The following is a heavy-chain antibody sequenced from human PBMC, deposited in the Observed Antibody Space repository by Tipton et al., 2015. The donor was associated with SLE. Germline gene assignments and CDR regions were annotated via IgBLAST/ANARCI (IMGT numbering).Heavy chain of an antibody. V-gene: IGHV4-39*07. Sequence: TLSLTCTVSGDSIRSSGFFWGWIRQPPGKGLEWIGRIFHIGNTYYNPSLKSRVTISVDRSKNQFSLKVNSVTAADTAVYYCARDRAVCPACAWYGASWFDPRGQGALVTVSS. CDR1: GDSIRSSGFF. CDR2: IFHIGNT. J-gene: IGHJ5*02. D-gene: IGHD3-16*01. CDR3: ARDRAVCPACAWYGASWFDP.